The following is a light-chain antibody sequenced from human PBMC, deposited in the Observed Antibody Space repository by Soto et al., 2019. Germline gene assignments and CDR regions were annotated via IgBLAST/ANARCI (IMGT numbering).Light chain of an antibody. CDR2: GAS. V-gene: IGKV1-27*01. Sequence: DIQMTQSPPSLSASVGDRVTISCRASLGIANYVLWYQQRPGKVPKLLIYGASSLLSGVPSRFSGSGSGTDFTLTISXLQPEDVGTYYCQKYNSAMWTFGQGTKV. CDR1: LGIANY. J-gene: IGKJ1*01. CDR3: QKYNSAMWT.